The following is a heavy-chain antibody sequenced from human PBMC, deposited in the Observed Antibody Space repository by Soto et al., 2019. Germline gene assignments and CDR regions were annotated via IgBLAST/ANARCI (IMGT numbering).Heavy chain of an antibody. D-gene: IGHD5-12*01. V-gene: IGHV3-23*01. CDR1: GFTFSRYA. J-gene: IGHJ6*02. Sequence: GGALRHPRAAPGFTFSRYAMHRVRQAPGKGLEWVSAISGSGGSTYYADSVKGRFTISRDNSKNTLYLQINRLRTEDTAVYYCAKALATTGVHYYGLDVWGQGTTVTVSS. CDR3: AKALATTGVHYYGLDV. CDR2: ISGSGGST.